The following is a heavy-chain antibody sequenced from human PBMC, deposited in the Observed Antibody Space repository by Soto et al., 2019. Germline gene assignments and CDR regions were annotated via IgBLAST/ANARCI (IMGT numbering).Heavy chain of an antibody. Sequence: EAQLLESGGDWAQPGGSLRLSCAASGFTFSSHGMSWVRQAPGKGLEWIAGLSRGGGTTYYADSVKGRFTISRDNSKSTVDLIMNSLKVEETALYYCAKDGQYGTDAFDVWGQGTMVTVSS. CDR1: GFTFSSHG. V-gene: IGHV3-23*01. D-gene: IGHD1-1*01. CDR2: LSRGGGTT. CDR3: AKDGQYGTDAFDV. J-gene: IGHJ3*01.